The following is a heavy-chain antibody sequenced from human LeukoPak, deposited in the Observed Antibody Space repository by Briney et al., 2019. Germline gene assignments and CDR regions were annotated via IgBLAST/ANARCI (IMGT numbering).Heavy chain of an antibody. J-gene: IGHJ4*02. V-gene: IGHV3-23*01. CDR3: AKGLVSGSYYFDY. Sequence: QPGGPLRLSCAASGFTFSSYAMSWVRQAPGKGLEGVSAISGSGGSTYYADSVKGRFTISRDNSKNTLYVKMNSLRAEDTAVYYCAKGLVSGSYYFDYWGQGTLVTVSS. D-gene: IGHD1-26*01. CDR2: ISGSGGST. CDR1: GFTFSSYA.